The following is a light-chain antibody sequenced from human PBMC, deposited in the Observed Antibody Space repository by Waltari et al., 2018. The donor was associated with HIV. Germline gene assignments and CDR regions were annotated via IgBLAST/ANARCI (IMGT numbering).Light chain of an antibody. CDR1: SSNIGNNT. V-gene: IGLV1-44*01. Sequence: QSVLTQPPSASGTLGQRATISCSGSSSNIGNNTANWYQQLQGMAHTLLIYSNNQRPSGVPDRLSGSKSGTSASLAISGLQSEDEADYYCAARDDSLNGYVFGTGTKVTVL. CDR2: SNN. J-gene: IGLJ1*01. CDR3: AARDDSLNGYV.